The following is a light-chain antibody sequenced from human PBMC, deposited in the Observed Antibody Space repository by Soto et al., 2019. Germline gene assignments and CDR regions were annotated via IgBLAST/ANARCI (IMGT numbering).Light chain of an antibody. CDR1: QNVGSY. V-gene: IGKV3-11*01. Sequence: EIVLTQSPATLSLSPGERATLSCRASQNVGSYLAWFQQKPGQAPRLLIYDTSNRATGTPARFSGRGSGTDFTLTISSLETEDFAFYYCQQRYDWPPLTFGGGTKVEIK. J-gene: IGKJ4*01. CDR3: QQRYDWPPLT. CDR2: DTS.